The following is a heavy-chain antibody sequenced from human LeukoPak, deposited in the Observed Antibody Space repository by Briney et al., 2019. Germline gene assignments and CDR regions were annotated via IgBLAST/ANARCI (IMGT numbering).Heavy chain of an antibody. Sequence: GGSLTLTCAASGLTVSSNYWSWVRQAPGKGLEWVGVIYSGGSTYYAHSVKCRFTISRDNSKNTLYLQMNSLRAEDTAVYYCARDDAIGDYFDYWGQGTLVTVSS. V-gene: IGHV3-53*01. D-gene: IGHD2-21*01. CDR3: ARDDAIGDYFDY. J-gene: IGHJ4*02. CDR2: IYSGGST. CDR1: GLTVSSNY.